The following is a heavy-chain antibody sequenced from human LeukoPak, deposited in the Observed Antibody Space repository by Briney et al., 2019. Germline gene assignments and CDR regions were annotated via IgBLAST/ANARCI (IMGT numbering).Heavy chain of an antibody. Sequence: SETLSLTCTVSGGSISSGSYYWNWIRQPAGKGLEWLGNIFTRGTTNYNASLESRLTISLDTARNQFSLKLSSVTAADTAVYYCAREGPGSSGYEGYFDYWGQGTLVTVSS. CDR3: AREGPGSSGYEGYFDY. CDR1: GGSISSGSYY. CDR2: IFTRGTT. J-gene: IGHJ4*02. V-gene: IGHV4-61*10. D-gene: IGHD3-22*01.